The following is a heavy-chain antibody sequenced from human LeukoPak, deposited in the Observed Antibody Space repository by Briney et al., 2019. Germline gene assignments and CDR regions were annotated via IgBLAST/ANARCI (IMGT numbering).Heavy chain of an antibody. CDR1: GYSISSGYY. CDR2: IYHSGST. CDR3: ARNGSKVGAAGPVGGYFDY. J-gene: IGHJ4*02. V-gene: IGHV4-38-2*01. D-gene: IGHD1-26*01. Sequence: PSETLSLTCAVSGYSISSGYYWGWIRQPPGKGLEWIGSIYHSGSTYYNPSLKSRVTISVDTSKKQFSLKVNSVTAADTAVYYCARNGSKVGAAGPVGGYFDYWGRGTLVTVSS.